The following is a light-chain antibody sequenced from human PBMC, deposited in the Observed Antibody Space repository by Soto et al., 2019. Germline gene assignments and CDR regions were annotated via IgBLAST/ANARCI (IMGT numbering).Light chain of an antibody. CDR1: QTISSW. V-gene: IGKV1-5*03. CDR3: QQYNSCSWT. J-gene: IGKJ1*01. CDR2: KAS. Sequence: DIQMTQSPSTLSGSVGDRVTITCRASQTISSWLAWYQQKPGKAPKLLIYKASTLKSGVPSRFSGSGSGTEFTLTISSLQPDDFATYYCQQYNSCSWTFGQGTKVDIK.